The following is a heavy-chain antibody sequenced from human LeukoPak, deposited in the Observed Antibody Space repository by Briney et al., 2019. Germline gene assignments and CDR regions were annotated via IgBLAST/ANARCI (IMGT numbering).Heavy chain of an antibody. CDR3: VKDHGVLSFDY. CDR2: ISGSSAKT. D-gene: IGHD4-17*01. CDR1: GFTFSSYG. Sequence: PGASLRLSCAASGFTFSSYGMSWVRQAPGKGLEWVSAISGSSAKTFYADSVKGRFTISRDNSKNTLYLQMNSLRAEDTAVFYCVKDHGVLSFDYWGQGTLVTVSS. J-gene: IGHJ4*02. V-gene: IGHV3-23*01.